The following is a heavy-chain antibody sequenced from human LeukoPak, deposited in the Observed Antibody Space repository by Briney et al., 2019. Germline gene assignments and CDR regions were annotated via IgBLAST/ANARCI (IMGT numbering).Heavy chain of an antibody. V-gene: IGHV4-39*01. CDR2: IYYSGST. J-gene: IGHJ4*02. CDR1: GGSISSSSYY. CDR3: ARPRGNGIAVAGTQRGFDY. Sequence: PSETLSLTCTVSGGSISSSSYYWGWIRQPPGKGLEWIGSIYYSGSTYYNPSLKSRVTISVDTSKNQFSLKLSSVTAADTAVYYCARPRGNGIAVAGTQRGFDYWGQGTLVTVSS. D-gene: IGHD6-19*01.